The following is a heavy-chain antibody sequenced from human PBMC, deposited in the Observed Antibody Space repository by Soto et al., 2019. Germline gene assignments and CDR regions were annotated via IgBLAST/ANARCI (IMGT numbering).Heavy chain of an antibody. Sequence: QVQLVESGGGVVQPGRSLRLSCAASGFTFSSYAMHWFRQAPGKGLEWVAVISYDGSNKYYADSVKGRFTISRDNSKNTLYLQMNSLRAEDTAVYYCARGGHIVLVPAALTYYYDGMDVWGQGATVTVSS. CDR2: ISYDGSNK. CDR3: ARGGHIVLVPAALTYYYDGMDV. CDR1: GFTFSSYA. D-gene: IGHD2-2*01. J-gene: IGHJ6*02. V-gene: IGHV3-30-3*01.